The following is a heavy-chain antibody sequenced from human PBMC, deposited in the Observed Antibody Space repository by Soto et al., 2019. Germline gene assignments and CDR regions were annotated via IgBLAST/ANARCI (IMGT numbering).Heavy chain of an antibody. CDR1: NFSISSGYY. CDR2: IYRSGTT. J-gene: IGHJ4*02. Sequence: SETLSLTCFVSNFSISSGYYWGWIRQSPGKGLEWIASIYRSGTTSYNPSLKSRVTISVDPSKNQFSLMLTAVTAADTAVYYCARTHSGSYYSVFNYWGRGSLVTV. V-gene: IGHV4-38-2*01. D-gene: IGHD1-26*01. CDR3: ARTHSGSYYSVFNY.